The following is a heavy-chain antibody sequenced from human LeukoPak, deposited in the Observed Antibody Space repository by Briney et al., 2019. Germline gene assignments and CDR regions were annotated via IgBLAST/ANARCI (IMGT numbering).Heavy chain of an antibody. J-gene: IGHJ4*02. CDR2: FDPEDGET. V-gene: IGHV1-24*01. CDR1: GYTLTELS. D-gene: IGHD5-18*01. Sequence: ASVKVSCMVSGYTLTELSMHWVRQAPGKGLEWMGGFDPEDGETIYAQKFQGRVTMTEDTSTDTAYMELSSLRSEDTAVYYCATHRSVDTAMALDYWGQGTLVTVSS. CDR3: ATHRSVDTAMALDY.